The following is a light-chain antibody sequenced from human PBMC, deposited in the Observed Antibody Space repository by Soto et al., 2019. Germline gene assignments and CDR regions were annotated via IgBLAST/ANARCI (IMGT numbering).Light chain of an antibody. CDR3: QYYDSSPWT. CDR1: QSVSSNY. V-gene: IGKV3-20*01. J-gene: IGKJ1*01. Sequence: EIVLTQSPGTLSLSPGERATLSCRASQSVSSNYLAWYQQKPGQAPRLLIYGASARATGIPDRFSGSGSGKDFTLTISRLEPEDFAVYFCQYYDSSPWTFGQGTKVEIK. CDR2: GAS.